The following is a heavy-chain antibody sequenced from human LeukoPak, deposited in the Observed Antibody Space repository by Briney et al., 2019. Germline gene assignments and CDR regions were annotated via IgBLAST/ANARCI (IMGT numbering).Heavy chain of an antibody. J-gene: IGHJ6*03. CDR3: ARGIDRTRVDYYGSGSYSYYYYYMDV. CDR2: IYTSGST. D-gene: IGHD3-10*01. CDR1: GGSISSYY. V-gene: IGHV4-4*07. Sequence: KPSETLSLTCTVSGGSISSYYWSWIRQPAGKGLEWIGRIYTSGSTNYNPSLKSRVTMSVDTSKNQFSLKLSSVTAADTAVYYCARGIDRTRVDYYGSGSYSYYYYYMDVWGKGTTVTVSS.